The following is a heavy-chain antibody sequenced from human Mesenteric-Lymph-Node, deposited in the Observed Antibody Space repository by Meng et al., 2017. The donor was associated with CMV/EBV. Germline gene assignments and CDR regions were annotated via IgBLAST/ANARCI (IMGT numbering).Heavy chain of an antibody. CDR1: GFNVRSTY. CDR2: IYTGGTT. V-gene: IGHV3-53*01. CDR3: AKETRGDV. D-gene: IGHD2-2*01. Sequence: LSLTCAASGFNVRSTYMNWVRQAPGKGLEWVAVIYTGGTTYYADSVKGRFTISRDDSKNTLYLQMNSLRAEDTAVYYCAKETRGDVWGQGTTVTVSS. J-gene: IGHJ6*02.